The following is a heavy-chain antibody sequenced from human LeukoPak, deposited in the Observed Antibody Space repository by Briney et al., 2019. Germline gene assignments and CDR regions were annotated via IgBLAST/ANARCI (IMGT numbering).Heavy chain of an antibody. Sequence: SETLSLTCTVSGGSIRSSTTYYWGWIRQPPGRGLEWIGSIYYSGSTFYNPSLKSRVAISVDTSKNQFSLKLSSVTAADTAVYYCARVFRGYDYYFDYWGQGTLVTVSS. D-gene: IGHD5-12*01. CDR2: IYYSGST. J-gene: IGHJ4*02. CDR3: ARVFRGYDYYFDY. CDR1: GGSIRSSTTYY. V-gene: IGHV4-39*07.